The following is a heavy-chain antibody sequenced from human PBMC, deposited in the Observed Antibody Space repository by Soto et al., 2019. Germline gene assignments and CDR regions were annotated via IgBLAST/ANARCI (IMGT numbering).Heavy chain of an antibody. CDR1: GGSISSGGYS. CDR2: IYHSGST. J-gene: IGHJ4*02. D-gene: IGHD6-6*01. CDR3: AGGIAARPLGY. V-gene: IGHV4-30-2*01. Sequence: QLQLQESGSGLVKPSQTLSLTCAVSGGSISSGGYSWSWIRQPPGKGLEWIGYIYHSGSTYYNPFLRSRVTISVDTSTDQFSLKLSSVTAADTAVYYCAGGIAARPLGYWGQGTLVTVSS.